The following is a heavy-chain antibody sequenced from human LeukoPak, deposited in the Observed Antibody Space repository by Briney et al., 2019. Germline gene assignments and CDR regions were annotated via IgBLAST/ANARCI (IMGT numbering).Heavy chain of an antibody. CDR1: GFTFSSYA. V-gene: IGHV3-30*04. CDR2: ISYDGRNK. CDR3: ARNPNGEWVYYFDY. D-gene: IGHD3-10*01. J-gene: IGHJ4*02. Sequence: QTGGSLRLSCAASGFTFSSYAMHWVRQAPGKGLEWVAVISYDGRNKYYADSVRGRFTISRDNSKNTLYLQMNSLRAEDTAVYYCARNPNGEWVYYFDYGGQGTLVTVSS.